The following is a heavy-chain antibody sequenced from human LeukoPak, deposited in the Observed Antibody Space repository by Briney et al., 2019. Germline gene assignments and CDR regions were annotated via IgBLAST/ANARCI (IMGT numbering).Heavy chain of an antibody. CDR1: GYSISSGYY. V-gene: IGHV4-38-2*01. Sequence: SETLSLTCAVSGYSISSGYYWGWIRQPPGKGLEWIGSIYHSGSTYYNPSLKSRVTISVDTSKNQFSLKLSSVTAADTAVYYCARAYYYDSSDAFDIWGQETMVTVSS. CDR2: IYHSGST. D-gene: IGHD3-22*01. J-gene: IGHJ3*02. CDR3: ARAYYYDSSDAFDI.